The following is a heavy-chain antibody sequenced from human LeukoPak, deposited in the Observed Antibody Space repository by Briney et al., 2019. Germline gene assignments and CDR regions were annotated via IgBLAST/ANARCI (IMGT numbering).Heavy chain of an antibody. J-gene: IGHJ6*03. D-gene: IGHD4-23*01. CDR1: GYTFTNYG. V-gene: IGHV1-18*01. Sequence: ASVKVSCKASGYTFTNYGITWVRQAPGQGLEWMGWISPYKGNTNYTQKLQGRFTMTTDTSTTTAYMELSSLTPDDTAVYYCARGKFYMDVWGKGTTVAVSS. CDR2: ISPYKGNT. CDR3: ARGKFYMDV.